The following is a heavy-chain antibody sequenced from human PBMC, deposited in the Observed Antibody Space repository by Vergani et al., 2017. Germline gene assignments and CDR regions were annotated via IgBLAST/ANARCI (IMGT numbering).Heavy chain of an antibody. CDR3: ASDTHSGQRADR. CDR1: FDSIRNLY. Sequence: QVQLQESGPGLVKSPETLSLTCSVSFDSIRNLYCNWIRQPPGKGLEWIVSIHYSENTNYNPSLKTRVTISVDTSKNQFSLTLTSVTAADTAVYYCASDTHSGQRADRWVQGILVTVTS. D-gene: IGHD6-19*01. J-gene: IGHJ5*02. V-gene: IGHV4-59*11. CDR2: IHYSENT.